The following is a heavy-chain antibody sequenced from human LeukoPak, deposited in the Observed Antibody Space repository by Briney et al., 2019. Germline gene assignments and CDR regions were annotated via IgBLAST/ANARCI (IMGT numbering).Heavy chain of an antibody. J-gene: IGHJ5*02. Sequence: ASVKVSCKASGYTSTSYDINWVRQATGQGLEWMGWMNPNSGNTGYAQKFQGRVTMTRNTSISTAYMELSSLRSEDTAVYYCARGPVVPAARRTNWFDPWGQGTLVTVSS. CDR2: MNPNSGNT. V-gene: IGHV1-8*01. CDR1: GYTSTSYD. D-gene: IGHD2-2*01. CDR3: ARGPVVPAARRTNWFDP.